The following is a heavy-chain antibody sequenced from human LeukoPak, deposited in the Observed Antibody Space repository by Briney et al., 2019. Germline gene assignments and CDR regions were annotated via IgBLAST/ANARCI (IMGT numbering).Heavy chain of an antibody. CDR3: ARDKPRYFDWLPEGMDV. CDR2: IYYSGST. Sequence: SETLSLTCTVSGGSISSYYWSWIRQPPGKGLEWIGYIYYSGSTNYNPSLKSRVTISVDTSKNQFSLKLSSVTAADTAVYYCARDKPRYFDWLPEGMDVWGQGTTVTVSS. V-gene: IGHV4-59*01. D-gene: IGHD3-9*01. J-gene: IGHJ6*02. CDR1: GGSISSYY.